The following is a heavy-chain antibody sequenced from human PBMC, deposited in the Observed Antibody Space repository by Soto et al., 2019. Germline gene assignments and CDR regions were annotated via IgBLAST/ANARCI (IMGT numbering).Heavy chain of an antibody. D-gene: IGHD1-26*01. J-gene: IGHJ5*02. CDR1: GGSISSYY. Sequence: PSETLSLTCTVSGGSISSYYWSWIRQPPGKGLEWIGYIYYSGSTNYNPSLKSRVTMSVDTSKNQFSLKVTSVTAADTAVYYCASGGSSNWFDPWGQGTLVTVSS. CDR3: ASGGSSNWFDP. CDR2: IYYSGST. V-gene: IGHV4-59*08.